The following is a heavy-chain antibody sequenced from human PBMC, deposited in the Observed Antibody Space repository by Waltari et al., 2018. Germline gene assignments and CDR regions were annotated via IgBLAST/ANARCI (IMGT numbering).Heavy chain of an antibody. J-gene: IGHJ4*02. CDR3: ARQIGGRLLWDY. V-gene: IGHV4-59*02. CDR2: MSHSGAL. CDR1: GGSVSGDY. Sequence: QVQLQESGPGLLNPSETLSLTCSVSGGSVSGDYWSWIRQPPGKGLEFIAYMSHSGALIKNPSLKSRVTISLDTSKNQFSLNLDSVTAADAAVYYCARQIGGRLLWDYWGQGTLVVVSS. D-gene: IGHD2-21*02.